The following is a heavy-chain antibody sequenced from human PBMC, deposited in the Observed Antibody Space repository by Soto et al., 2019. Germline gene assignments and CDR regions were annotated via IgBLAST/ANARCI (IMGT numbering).Heavy chain of an antibody. D-gene: IGHD4-4*01. J-gene: IGHJ4*02. CDR1: GGTFSSYA. V-gene: IGHV1-69*13. CDR3: AREPAATVDRHYFDY. CDR2: IIPIFGTA. Sequence: SVKVSCKASGGTFSSYAISWVRQAPGQGLEWMGGIIPIFGTANYAQKFQGRVTITADESTSTAYMELSSLRSEDTAVYFCAREPAATVDRHYFDYWGQGALVTVSS.